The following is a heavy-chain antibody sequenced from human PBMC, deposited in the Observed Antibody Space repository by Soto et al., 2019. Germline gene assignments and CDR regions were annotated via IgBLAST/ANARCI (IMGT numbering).Heavy chain of an antibody. CDR1: GFTFSDYY. CDR3: ARDLHSGVTTYGY. CDR2: ISSSSSYT. D-gene: IGHD4-17*01. J-gene: IGHJ4*02. Sequence: GGSLRLSCAASGFTFSDYYMSWIRQAPGKGLEWVSYISSSSSYTNYADSVKGRFTISRDNAKNSLYLQMNSLRAEDTAVYYCARDLHSGVTTYGYWGQGTLVTVSS. V-gene: IGHV3-11*06.